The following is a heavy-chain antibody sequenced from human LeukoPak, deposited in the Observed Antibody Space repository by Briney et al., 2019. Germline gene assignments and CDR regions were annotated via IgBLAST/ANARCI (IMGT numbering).Heavy chain of an antibody. CDR2: ISNDGRNK. V-gene: IGHV3-30*18. J-gene: IGHJ4*02. Sequence: PGGSLRLSCAASGFTFRSYGMHWVRQAPGKGLEWVAVISNDGRNKYYADSVKGRFTISRDNSKNTLFLQMNSLRAEDTAVYYCVKGIHYYDSSGYYYWGQGTLVTVSA. CDR3: VKGIHYYDSSGYYY. CDR1: GFTFRSYG. D-gene: IGHD3-22*01.